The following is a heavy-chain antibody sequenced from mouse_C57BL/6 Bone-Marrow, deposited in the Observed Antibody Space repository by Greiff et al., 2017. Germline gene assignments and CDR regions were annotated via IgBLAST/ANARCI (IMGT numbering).Heavy chain of an antibody. CDR2: ISSGGSYT. Sequence: EVMLVESGGDLVKPGGSLKLSCAASGFTFSSYGMSWVRQTPDKRLEWVATISSGGSYTYYPDSVKGRFTISRDNAKITLYLQMSSLKSEDTAMYYCARPLMDYWGQGTSVTVSS. V-gene: IGHV5-6*01. CDR3: ARPLMDY. CDR1: GFTFSSYG. J-gene: IGHJ4*01.